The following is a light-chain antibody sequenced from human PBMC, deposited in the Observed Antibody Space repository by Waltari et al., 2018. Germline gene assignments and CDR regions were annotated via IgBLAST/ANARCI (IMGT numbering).Light chain of an antibody. V-gene: IGKV3-20*01. CDR2: GAS. CDR1: QSVSSSS. Sequence: EIALTQSPGTLSLSPGGRATLSCRASQSVSSSSLAWYQQKPGQAPRLLIYGASIRFTGIPDRFSGRGSGTDFHLTISRLEPDDFAVYYCQQYGSLPGTFGQGTKVEIK. CDR3: QQYGSLPGT. J-gene: IGKJ1*01.